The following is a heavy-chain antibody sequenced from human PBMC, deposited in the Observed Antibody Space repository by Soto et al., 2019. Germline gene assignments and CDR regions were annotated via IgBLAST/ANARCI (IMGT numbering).Heavy chain of an antibody. J-gene: IGHJ4*02. Sequence: EVQLLESGGGLVQPGGSLRLSCAASGFTFSSYAMSWVRQAPGKGLEWVSAISGSGGSTYYADSVKGRFTISSDNSKNTLYLQMNSLRAEDTAVYYCAKDRRYYDSSGYSIHFDYWGQGTLVTVSS. CDR3: AKDRRYYDSSGYSIHFDY. CDR1: GFTFSSYA. D-gene: IGHD3-22*01. CDR2: ISGSGGST. V-gene: IGHV3-23*01.